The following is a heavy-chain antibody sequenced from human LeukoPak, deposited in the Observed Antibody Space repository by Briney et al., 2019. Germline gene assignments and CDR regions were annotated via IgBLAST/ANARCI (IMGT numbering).Heavy chain of an antibody. CDR2: ITPIFGTA. J-gene: IGHJ6*04. Sequence: SVKVSCKASGGTFSSYAISWVRQAPGQGLEWMGGITPIFGTANYAQKFQGRVTITADKSTSTAYMELSSLRSEDTAVYYCARGGYYDILTGYGMDVWGKGTTVTVSS. CDR3: ARGGYYDILTGYGMDV. V-gene: IGHV1-69*06. CDR1: GGTFSSYA. D-gene: IGHD3-9*01.